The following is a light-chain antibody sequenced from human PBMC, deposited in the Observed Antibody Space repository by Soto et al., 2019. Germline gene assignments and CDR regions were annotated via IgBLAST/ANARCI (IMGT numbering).Light chain of an antibody. V-gene: IGLV2-14*01. CDR3: TSFTTNNNAL. Sequence: QSVITQPSPLSGTPEQAITISCPDVGPDNYVSWYQHYPCKAAKLIIYEATLRPSEVSHRFSGSKSGNTASLTISGLGGEDEADYHSTSFTTNNNALFGTGTKFT. CDR2: EAT. CDR1: VGPDNY. J-gene: IGLJ1*01.